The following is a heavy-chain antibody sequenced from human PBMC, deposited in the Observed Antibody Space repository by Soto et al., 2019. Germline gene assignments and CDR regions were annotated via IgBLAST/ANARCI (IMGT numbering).Heavy chain of an antibody. V-gene: IGHV1-3*01. Sequence: QVPLVQSGAEVKKPGASVKVSCKASGYTFTSYAMHWVRQAPGQRLEWMGWINAGNGNTKYSQKFQGRVTITRDTSASTAYMELSSLRSEDTAVYYCARAPVYDFWSGYYTNWFDPWGQGTLVTVSS. CDR2: INAGNGNT. J-gene: IGHJ5*02. CDR3: ARAPVYDFWSGYYTNWFDP. CDR1: GYTFTSYA. D-gene: IGHD3-3*01.